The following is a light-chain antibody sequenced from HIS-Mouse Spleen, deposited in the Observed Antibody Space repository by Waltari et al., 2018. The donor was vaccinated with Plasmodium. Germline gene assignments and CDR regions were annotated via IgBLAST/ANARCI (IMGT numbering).Light chain of an antibody. V-gene: IGLV3-27*01. CDR1: VLAHNY. CDR3: YSAADNNWV. J-gene: IGLJ3*02. CDR2: KDS. Sequence: SSELTQPSSLPLYQGQTARTPCSGAVLAHNYARWFQQKPGQAPVLVIYKDSERPSGIPERFSGSSSGTTVTLTISGAQVEDEADYYCYSAADNNWVFGGGTKLTVL.